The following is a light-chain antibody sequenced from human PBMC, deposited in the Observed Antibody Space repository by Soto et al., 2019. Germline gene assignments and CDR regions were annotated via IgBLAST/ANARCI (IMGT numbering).Light chain of an antibody. J-gene: IGKJ4*01. CDR2: DAS. V-gene: IGKV1-5*01. CDR3: QQVSGYPLS. CDR1: QTISGW. Sequence: DIQMTQSPSTLSASVGDTVTITCRASQTISGWLAWYQQRPGKAPNLLIFDASTLESGVPSRFSGSASGTEFTLTISSLQPEDFATYYCQQVSGYPLSFGGGTKVDIK.